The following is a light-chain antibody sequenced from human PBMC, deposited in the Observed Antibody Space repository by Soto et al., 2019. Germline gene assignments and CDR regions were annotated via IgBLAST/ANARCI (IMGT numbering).Light chain of an antibody. J-gene: IGKJ4*01. CDR1: QSVSSSY. CDR2: GAS. CDR3: QQYGSSPH. V-gene: IGKV3-20*01. Sequence: EIVLTQSPGTLSLSPGERATLSCRASQSVSSSYLAWYQQKPGQAPRLLIYGASSRATGIPDRFSGSGSGTDFTLTISRLEPEDFVVYYCQQYGSSPHFGGGTKVDIK.